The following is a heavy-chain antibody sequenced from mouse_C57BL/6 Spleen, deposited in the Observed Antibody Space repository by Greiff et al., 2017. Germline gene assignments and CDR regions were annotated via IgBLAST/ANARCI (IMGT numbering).Heavy chain of an antibody. D-gene: IGHD2-1*01. V-gene: IGHV3-6*01. CDR1: GYSITSGYY. J-gene: IGHJ3*01. CDR2: ISYDGSN. CDR3: ARAYLYYGNYGWFAY. Sequence: EVKLVESGPGLVKPSQSLSLTCSVTGYSITSGYYWNWIRQFPGNKLEWMGYISYDGSNNYNPSLKNRISITRDTSKNQFFLKLNSVTTEDTATYYCARAYLYYGNYGWFAYWGQGTLVTVSA.